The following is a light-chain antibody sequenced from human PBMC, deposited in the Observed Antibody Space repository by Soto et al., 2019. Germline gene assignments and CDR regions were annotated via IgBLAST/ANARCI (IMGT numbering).Light chain of an antibody. J-gene: IGKJ1*01. Sequence: DIQLTQSPPFLSASVGDRVTITCRASQTISSWLAWYQQKPGKAPKLLIFAASSLQSGVPSRFSGSRSGPDFTLTISSLQPEDFATYYCQQSYSSPPTFGQGTKVDIK. V-gene: IGKV1-39*01. CDR2: AAS. CDR3: QQSYSSPPT. CDR1: QTISSW.